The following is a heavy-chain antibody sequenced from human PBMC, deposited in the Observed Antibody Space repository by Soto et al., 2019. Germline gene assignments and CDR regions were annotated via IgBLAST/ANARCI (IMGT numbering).Heavy chain of an antibody. J-gene: IGHJ5*01. CDR3: STRAYDTNGYYRFDP. CDR2: INHSGRV. V-gene: IGHV4-34*01. D-gene: IGHD3-22*01. CDR1: GGSFSGHS. Sequence: PSETLSLTSAVYGGSFSGHSWTWIRQSPGKGLEWIGDINHSGRVNYSPSLKSRVTISLDTSKNQFSLTLSAVTAADTAMYYCSTRAYDTNGYYRFDPWGQGTLVTVYS.